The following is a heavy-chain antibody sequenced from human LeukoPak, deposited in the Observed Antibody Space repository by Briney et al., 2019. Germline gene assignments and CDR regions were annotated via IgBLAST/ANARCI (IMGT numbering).Heavy chain of an antibody. CDR3: ARLTDYYDSTLLAY. CDR2: ISSSSSYI. Sequence: PGGSLRLSCAASGFTFSSYSRTWVRQAPGKGLEWVSSISSSSSYIYYADSVKGRFTISRDNAKNSLYLQMNSLRAEDTAVYYCARLTDYYDSTLLAYWGQGTLVTVSS. D-gene: IGHD3-22*01. CDR1: GFTFSSYS. V-gene: IGHV3-21*01. J-gene: IGHJ4*02.